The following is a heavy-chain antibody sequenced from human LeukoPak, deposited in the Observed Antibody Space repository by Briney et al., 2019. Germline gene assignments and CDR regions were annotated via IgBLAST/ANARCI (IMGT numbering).Heavy chain of an antibody. CDR2: IYYSGST. Sequence: PSETLSLTCIVSGGSITSNTYFWDWIRQTPGKGLEWIGSIYYSGSTYYNPSLKSRVTISLDTSKNQFSLKLSSVTAADTAVYYCARERINWFDPWGQGTLVTVSS. CDR1: GGSITSNTYF. V-gene: IGHV4-39*07. D-gene: IGHD2-15*01. J-gene: IGHJ5*02. CDR3: ARERINWFDP.